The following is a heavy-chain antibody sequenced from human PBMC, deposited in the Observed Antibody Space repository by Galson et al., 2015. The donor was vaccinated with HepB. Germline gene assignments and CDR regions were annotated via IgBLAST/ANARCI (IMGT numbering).Heavy chain of an antibody. Sequence: SLRLSCAASGFTFSSYVMHWVRQAPGKGLVWVSRINSDGSSTSYVDSVKGRFTISRDNAKNTLYLQMNSLRAEDTAVYYCARGGDDDAFDIWGQGTMVTVSS. CDR2: INSDGSST. CDR3: ARGGDDDAFDI. CDR1: GFTFSSYV. V-gene: IGHV3-74*01. J-gene: IGHJ3*02.